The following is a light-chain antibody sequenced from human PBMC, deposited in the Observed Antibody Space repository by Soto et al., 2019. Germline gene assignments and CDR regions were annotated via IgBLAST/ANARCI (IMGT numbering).Light chain of an antibody. CDR1: SSDVGAYDY. CDR2: EIN. CDR3: SAVEGSNNVPYV. J-gene: IGLJ1*01. Sequence: QSALTQPPSASGSPGQSVTISCTGTSSDVGAYDYVSWYQQHPGKAPKLMIYEINKRPSGVPDRFSGSKSGNTASLTVSGLQAEDGADYYCSAVEGSNNVPYVFGTGTKSPS. V-gene: IGLV2-8*01.